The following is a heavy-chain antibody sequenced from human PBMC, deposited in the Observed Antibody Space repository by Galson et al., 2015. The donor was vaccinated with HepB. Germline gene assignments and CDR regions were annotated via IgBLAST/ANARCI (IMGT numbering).Heavy chain of an antibody. CDR1: GFTFRSYG. D-gene: IGHD6-19*01. CDR3: AKREARNSGPFDR. V-gene: IGHV3-30*18. J-gene: IGHJ4*02. Sequence: SLRLSCAASGFTFRSYGMHWVRQAPGKGLEWVTYITYDGSDQNYARSVKGRCTISRDNSKRMLYLQMDSLRAEDTAVYHCAKREARNSGPFDRWGQGALVTVSS. CDR2: ITYDGSDQ.